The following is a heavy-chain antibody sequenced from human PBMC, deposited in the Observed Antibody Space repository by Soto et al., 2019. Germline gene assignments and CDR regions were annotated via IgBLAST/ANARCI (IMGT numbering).Heavy chain of an antibody. Sequence: GGSLRLSCAASGFTFSSYGMHWVRQAPGKGLEWVAVISYDGSNKYYADSVKGRFTISRDNSKNTLYLQMNSLRAEDTAVYYCAKDLETLPDISYYYYYGMDVWGQGTTVTVSS. CDR3: AKDLETLPDISYYYYYGMDV. V-gene: IGHV3-30*18. CDR2: ISYDGSNK. CDR1: GFTFSSYG. D-gene: IGHD3-10*01. J-gene: IGHJ6*02.